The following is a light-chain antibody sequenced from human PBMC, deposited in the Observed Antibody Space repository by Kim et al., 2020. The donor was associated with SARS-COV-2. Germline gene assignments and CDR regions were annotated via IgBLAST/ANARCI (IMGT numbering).Light chain of an antibody. V-gene: IGKV1-6*01. CDR3: LQDYNYPYT. Sequence: SASIGDRVTITCRASQDIRNDLGWYQQKPGKAPELLIYAASSLQSGVPSRFAGSGSGTDFTLTISSLHPEDFATYYCLQDYNYPYTFGQGTKLEI. J-gene: IGKJ2*01. CDR1: QDIRND. CDR2: AAS.